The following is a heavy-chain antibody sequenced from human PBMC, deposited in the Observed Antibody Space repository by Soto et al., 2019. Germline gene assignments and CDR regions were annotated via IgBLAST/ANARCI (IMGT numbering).Heavy chain of an antibody. CDR1: GFTFSSYG. CDR2: IWYDGSNK. V-gene: IGHV3-33*01. J-gene: IGHJ4*02. Sequence: QVQLVESGGGVVQPGRSLRLSCAASGFTFSSYGMHWVRQAPGKGLEWVAVIWYDGSNKYYADSVKGRFTISRDNSKNTLYLQMNSLRAEDTAVYYCARDLMVRGVNDYWGQGTLVTVSS. CDR3: ARDLMVRGVNDY. D-gene: IGHD3-10*01.